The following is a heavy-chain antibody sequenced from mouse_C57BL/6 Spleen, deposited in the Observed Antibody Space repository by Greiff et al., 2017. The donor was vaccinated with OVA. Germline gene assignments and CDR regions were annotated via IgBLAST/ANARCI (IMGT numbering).Heavy chain of an antibody. CDR1: GYTFTSYG. Sequence: QVQLKQSGAELARPGASVKLSCKASGYTFTSYGISWVKQRTGQGLEWIGEIYPRSGNTYYNEKFKGKATLTADKSSSTAYMELRSLTSEDSAVYFCARGQGDYYAMDYWGQGTSVTVSS. J-gene: IGHJ4*01. V-gene: IGHV1-81*01. CDR2: IYPRSGNT. D-gene: IGHD6-1*01. CDR3: ARGQGDYYAMDY.